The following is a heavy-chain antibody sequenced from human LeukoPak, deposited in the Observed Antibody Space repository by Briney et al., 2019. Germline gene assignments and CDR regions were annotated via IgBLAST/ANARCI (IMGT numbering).Heavy chain of an antibody. Sequence: PSETLSLTCAVSGYSISSGYYWGWIRQPPGKGLEWIGSIYHSGSTYYNPSLKSRVTISVDTSKNQFSLKLSSVTAADTAVYYCARDRIDSWITRSLYYYYGMDVWGKGTTVTVSS. D-gene: IGHD1-26*01. CDR1: GYSISSGYY. J-gene: IGHJ6*04. V-gene: IGHV4-38-2*02. CDR3: ARDRIDSWITRSLYYYYGMDV. CDR2: IYHSGST.